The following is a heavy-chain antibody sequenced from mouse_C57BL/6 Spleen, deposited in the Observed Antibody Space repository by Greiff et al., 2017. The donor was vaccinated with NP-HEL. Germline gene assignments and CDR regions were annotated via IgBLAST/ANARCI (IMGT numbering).Heavy chain of an antibody. CDR3: TRPYYDYDWFAY. CDR1: GYTFTDYE. J-gene: IGHJ3*01. CDR2: IDPETGGT. Sequence: QVQLQQSGAELVRPGASVTLSCKASGYTFTDYEMHWVKQTPVHGLEWIGAIDPETGGTAYNQKFKGKAILTADKSSSTAYMELRSLTSADSAVYYCTRPYYDYDWFAYWGQGTLVTVSA. D-gene: IGHD2-4*01. V-gene: IGHV1-15*01.